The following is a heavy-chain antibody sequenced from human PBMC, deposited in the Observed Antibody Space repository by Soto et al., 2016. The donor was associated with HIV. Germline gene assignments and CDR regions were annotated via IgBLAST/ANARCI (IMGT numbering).Heavy chain of an antibody. CDR1: GYTFTGFS. J-gene: IGHJ2*01. V-gene: IGHV1-2*02. CDR3: ATDASYYYDISVLHFDL. D-gene: IGHD3-22*01. Sequence: QVQLVQSGTEVKRPGASVKVSCKASGYTFTGFSMHWVRQAPGQGLEWMGWINAKSGDTKYAQKFEGRVTMTRDTPISIAYMELRRLRSDDTAVYYCATDASYYYDISVLHFDLWAVAPWSLSPQ. CDR2: INAKSGDT.